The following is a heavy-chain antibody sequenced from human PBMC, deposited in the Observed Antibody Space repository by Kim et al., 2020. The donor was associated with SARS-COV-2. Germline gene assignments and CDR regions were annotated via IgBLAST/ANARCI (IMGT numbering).Heavy chain of an antibody. J-gene: IGHJ4*02. CDR2: ISSSSSTI. CDR1: GFTFSSYS. CDR3: ARDENALSPRIAVAGVDY. D-gene: IGHD6-19*01. Sequence: GGSLRLSCAASGFTFSSYSMNWVRQAPGKGLEWVSYISSSSSTIYYADSVKGRFTISRDNAKNSLYLQMNSLRAEDTAVYYCARDENALSPRIAVAGVDYWGQGTLVTVSS. V-gene: IGHV3-48*04.